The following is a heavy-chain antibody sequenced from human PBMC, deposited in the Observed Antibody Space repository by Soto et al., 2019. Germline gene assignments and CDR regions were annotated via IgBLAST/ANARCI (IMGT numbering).Heavy chain of an antibody. CDR1: GGSISSYY. Sequence: PSETLSLTCTVSGGSISSYYWSWIRQPPGKGLEWIRYIHYSASTSYNPSLKSRVTISVDTSKNQSSLKLSSVTAADTAVYYCARVAYCGGDCYSDWYFDLWGRGPLVTVSS. CDR2: IHYSAST. CDR3: ARVAYCGGDCYSDWYFDL. V-gene: IGHV4-59*01. D-gene: IGHD2-21*02. J-gene: IGHJ2*01.